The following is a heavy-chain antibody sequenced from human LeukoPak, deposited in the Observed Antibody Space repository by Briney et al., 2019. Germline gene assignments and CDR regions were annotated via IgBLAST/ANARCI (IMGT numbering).Heavy chain of an antibody. V-gene: IGHV4-34*01. J-gene: IGHJ4*02. D-gene: IGHD3-10*01. CDR2: INHSGST. CDR3: ASAPGHYYGPGSHRPSYYFDY. Sequence: SETLSLTCAVYGGSFSGYYWSWIRQPPGKGLEWIGEINHSGSTNYNPSLKSRVTISVDTSKNQFSLKLSSVTAADTAVYYCASAPGHYYGPGSHRPSYYFDYWGQGTLVTVSS. CDR1: GGSFSGYY.